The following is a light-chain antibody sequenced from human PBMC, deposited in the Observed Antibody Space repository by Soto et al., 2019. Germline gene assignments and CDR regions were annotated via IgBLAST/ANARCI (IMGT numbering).Light chain of an antibody. CDR2: GAS. CDR3: QQYFSETWT. J-gene: IGKJ1*01. Sequence: EIVLTQSPGTLSLSPGERATLSFRASQTVSSSYLAWYQQKPGQAPRLLIYGASSRATGIPDRFSGSGSGTEFTLTINSLQSEDFAVYYCQQYFSETWTFGQGTKVDI. CDR1: QTVSSSY. V-gene: IGKV3-20*01.